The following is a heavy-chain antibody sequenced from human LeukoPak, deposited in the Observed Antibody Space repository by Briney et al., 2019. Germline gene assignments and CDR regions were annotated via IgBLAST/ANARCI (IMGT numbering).Heavy chain of an antibody. CDR2: ISSSGSTI. D-gene: IGHD5-24*01. V-gene: IGHV3-48*03. Sequence: GGSLRLSCAASGFTFSSYEMNWVRQAPGKGVEGVSYISSSGSTIYYADPVKGRCTISRDNAKNSLYLQMNSLRAEDTAVYYCARSNGYNLLGLFDYWGQGTLVTVSS. CDR1: GFTFSSYE. CDR3: ARSNGYNLLGLFDY. J-gene: IGHJ4*02.